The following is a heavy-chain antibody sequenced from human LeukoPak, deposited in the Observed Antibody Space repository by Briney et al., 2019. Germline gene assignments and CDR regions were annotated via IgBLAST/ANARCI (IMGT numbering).Heavy chain of an antibody. CDR1: GFTFSESW. CDR2: SYSGGST. V-gene: IGHV3-66*01. CDR3: ARTDYYESSGYGAAFDI. J-gene: IGHJ3*02. D-gene: IGHD3-22*01. Sequence: GSLILSCAAAGFTFSESWMSRVREAPGKGLECVSVSYSGGSTYYADSVTGRFTISRDKSKNTLYLQMNSLRAEDTAVYYCARTDYYESSGYGAAFDIWGQGTMVTVSS.